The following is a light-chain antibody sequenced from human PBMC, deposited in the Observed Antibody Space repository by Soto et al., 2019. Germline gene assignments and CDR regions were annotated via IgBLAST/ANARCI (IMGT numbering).Light chain of an antibody. V-gene: IGLV3-1*01. CDR3: QAWDSSAGV. CDR1: KLGDKY. CDR2: QDS. Sequence: SYELTQPPSVSVSPGQTASITCSGDKLGDKYASWYQQKPGQSPVLVIYQDSKRPSGIPERFSGSNTANTATLTISGTQAMDEADYYCQAWDSSAGVFGTGTKLTVL. J-gene: IGLJ1*01.